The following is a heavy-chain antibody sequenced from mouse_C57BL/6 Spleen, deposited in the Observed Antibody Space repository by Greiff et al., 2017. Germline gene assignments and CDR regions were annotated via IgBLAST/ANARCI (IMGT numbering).Heavy chain of an antibody. V-gene: IGHV1-15*01. CDR2: IDPETGGT. CDR3: TRGTTVVATGDAMDY. CDR1: GYTFTDYE. J-gene: IGHJ4*01. D-gene: IGHD1-1*01. Sequence: QVQLQQSGAELVRPGASVTLSCKASGYTFTDYEMHWVKQTPVHGLEWIGAIDPETGGTAYNQKFKGKAILTADKSSSTAYMELRSLTSEDSAVYYCTRGTTVVATGDAMDYWGQGTSVTVSS.